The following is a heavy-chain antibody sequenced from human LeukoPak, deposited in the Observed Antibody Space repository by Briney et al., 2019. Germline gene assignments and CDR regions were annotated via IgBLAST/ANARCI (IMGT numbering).Heavy chain of an antibody. CDR1: GFTFSSFG. Sequence: GGSLRLSCAASGFTFSSFGMSWVRQGPGKGLEWVSGIGGSGSTTYYADSVKGRFTISRDNSKNTLYLQMNSLRAEDTAKYYCTRGAQNVDCWGQGTLVTVSP. CDR2: IGGSGSTT. J-gene: IGHJ4*02. V-gene: IGHV3-23*01. CDR3: TRGAQNVDC.